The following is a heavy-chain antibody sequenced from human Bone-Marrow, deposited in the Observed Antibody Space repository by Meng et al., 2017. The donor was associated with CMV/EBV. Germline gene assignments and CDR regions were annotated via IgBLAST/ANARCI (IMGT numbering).Heavy chain of an antibody. CDR1: GFTFDDYA. CDR3: AKDLGSCSSTSCENYGMDV. J-gene: IGHJ6*02. CDR2: ISWNSGSI. Sequence: SLKISCAASGFTFDDYAMHWVRQAPGKGLEWVSGISWNSGSIGYADSVKGRFTIFRDNAKNYLYLQMNSLRAEDTALYYCAKDLGSCSSTSCENYGMDVWGQGTTVTV. V-gene: IGHV3-9*01. D-gene: IGHD2-2*01.